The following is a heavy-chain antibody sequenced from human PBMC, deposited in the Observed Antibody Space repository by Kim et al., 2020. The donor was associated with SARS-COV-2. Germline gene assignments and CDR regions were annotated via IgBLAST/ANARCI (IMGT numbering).Heavy chain of an antibody. J-gene: IGHJ4*02. D-gene: IGHD4-17*01. V-gene: IGHV4-39*01. Sequence: YTPAPKSRTTISVDTSKNQFSLKLSSVTAADTAVYYCASDDYGDQRIFDYWGQGTLVTVSS. CDR3: ASDDYGDQRIFDY.